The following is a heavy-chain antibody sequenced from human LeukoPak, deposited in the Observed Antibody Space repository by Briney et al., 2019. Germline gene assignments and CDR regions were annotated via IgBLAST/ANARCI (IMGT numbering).Heavy chain of an antibody. CDR3: AKEIRDYYGSGSYYPFDP. CDR1: GFTFSSYG. V-gene: IGHV3-30*02. J-gene: IGHJ5*02. Sequence: GGSLRLSCAASGFTFSSYGMHWVRQAPGKGLEWVTFIRYDGSNKYYADSVKGRFTISRDNSKNTLYLQMNSLRAEDTAVYYCAKEIRDYYGSGSYYPFDPWGQGTLVTVSS. D-gene: IGHD3-10*01. CDR2: IRYDGSNK.